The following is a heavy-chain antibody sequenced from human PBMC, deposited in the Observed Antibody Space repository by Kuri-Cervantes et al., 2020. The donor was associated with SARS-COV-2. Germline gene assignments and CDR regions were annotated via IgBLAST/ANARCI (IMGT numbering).Heavy chain of an antibody. V-gene: IGHV3-7*03. CDR2: IKQDGSER. CDR3: ARDYHDSWSGYYPFEY. J-gene: IGHJ4*02. D-gene: IGHD3-3*01. Sequence: GGSLRLSCAASGFTLSNYWMSWVRQAPGKGLEWVANIKQDGSERYYVDSVKGRFTISRDNAKNSLYLQMNSLRAENSAVYYCARDYHDSWSGYYPFEYWGQGTLVTVSS. CDR1: GFTLSNYW.